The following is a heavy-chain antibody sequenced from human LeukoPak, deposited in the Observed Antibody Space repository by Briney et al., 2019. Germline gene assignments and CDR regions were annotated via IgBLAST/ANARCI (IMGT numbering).Heavy chain of an antibody. V-gene: IGHV4-38-2*02. CDR2: IYHSGST. Sequence: ASETLSLTCTVSGYSISTGYYWDWIRQPPGKGLEWIGSIYHSGSTYYNPSLKSRVTISVDTSKNQFSLKLSSVTAADTAVYYCARETAAAGAGYWGQGTLVTVSS. J-gene: IGHJ4*02. CDR1: GYSISTGYY. D-gene: IGHD6-13*01. CDR3: ARETAAAGAGY.